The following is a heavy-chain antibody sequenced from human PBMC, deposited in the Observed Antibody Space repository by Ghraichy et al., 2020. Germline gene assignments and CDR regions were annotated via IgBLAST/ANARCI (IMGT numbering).Heavy chain of an antibody. J-gene: IGHJ5*01. V-gene: IGHV3-23*01. Sequence: AVSWVRRAPGKGLEWVSRISGSDARTYYADSLKGRFTISRDNSKNTLFLQMNSLRVEDTAVYYCAKDDAPSGGYFDFWGQGTLVTVSS. CDR1: A. CDR2: ISGSDART. D-gene: IGHD3-22*01. CDR3: AKDDAPSGGYFDF.